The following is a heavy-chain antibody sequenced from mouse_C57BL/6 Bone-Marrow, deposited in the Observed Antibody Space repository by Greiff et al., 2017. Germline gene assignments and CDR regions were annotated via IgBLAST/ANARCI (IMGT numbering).Heavy chain of an antibody. V-gene: IGHV5-9*01. Sequence: EVQVVESGGGLVKPGGSLKLSCAASGFTFSSYTMSWVRQTPEKRLEWVATISGGGGNTYYPDSVKGRFTISRDNAKNTLYLQMSSLRSEDTALYYCARRGGFDYWGQGTTLTVSS. CDR2: ISGGGGNT. CDR3: ARRGGFDY. CDR1: GFTFSSYT. J-gene: IGHJ2*01.